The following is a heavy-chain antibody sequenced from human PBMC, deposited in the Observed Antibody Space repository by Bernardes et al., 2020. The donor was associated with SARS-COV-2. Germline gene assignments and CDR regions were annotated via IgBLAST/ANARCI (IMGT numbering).Heavy chain of an antibody. CDR1: RFTFSNYA. V-gene: IGHV3-23*01. CDR2: ISGSGDST. CDR3: AKGTIVVVVAASIFDS. J-gene: IGHJ4*02. D-gene: IGHD2-15*01. Sequence: GRSLRLSCAASRFTFSNYAMHWVRQAPGRGLEWVARISGSGDSTYYSNSLKGRVTISRDNSKNTLFLQLNSLRAEDTALYYCAKGTIVVVVAASIFDSWGQGTLVTVSS.